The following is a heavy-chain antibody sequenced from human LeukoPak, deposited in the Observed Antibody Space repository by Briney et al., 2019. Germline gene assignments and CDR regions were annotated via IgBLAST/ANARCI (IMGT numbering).Heavy chain of an antibody. CDR1: GYSFTSYW. CDR2: IYPGDSDT. V-gene: IGHV5-51*01. CDR3: ARPPLTSGSYADDAFDI. J-gene: IGHJ3*02. D-gene: IGHD1-26*01. Sequence: GESLKISCKGSGYSFTSYWIGWVRQMPGKGPEWMGIIYPGDSDTRYSPSFQGQVTISADKSISTAYLQWSSLKASDTAMYYCARPPLTSGSYADDAFDIWGQGTMVTVSS.